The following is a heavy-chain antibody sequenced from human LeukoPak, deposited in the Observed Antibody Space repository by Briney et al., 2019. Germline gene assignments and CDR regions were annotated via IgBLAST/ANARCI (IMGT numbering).Heavy chain of an antibody. CDR1: GLTFSGYW. D-gene: IGHD7-27*01. Sequence: PGGSLRLSCAASGLTFSGYWMYWGRQAPGKGLVWVSLINSDGSSTNYADSVKGRFTISRDNAKNTLYLQVNSLRADDTAVYYCAIHLGTYSDHWGQGTLVTVSS. J-gene: IGHJ4*02. CDR2: INSDGSST. V-gene: IGHV3-74*01. CDR3: AIHLGTYSDH.